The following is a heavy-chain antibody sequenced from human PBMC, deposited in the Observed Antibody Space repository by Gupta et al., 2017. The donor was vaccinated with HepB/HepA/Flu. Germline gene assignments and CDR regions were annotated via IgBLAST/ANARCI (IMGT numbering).Heavy chain of an antibody. CDR1: GFKFENYA. CDR2: ITGSSDTT. CDR3: AKEMYHDYVRGWVDP. Sequence: EQLVESGGGVVQPGGSLRLSCAVPGFKFENYAMHWLRQAPGKGLEWISFITGSSDTTSYRDSVKGRFTISRDNSKNSLYLQMNSLTTEDTALYYCAKEMYHDYVRGWVDPWGQGTLVTVSS. J-gene: IGHJ5*02. V-gene: IGHV3-43*02. D-gene: IGHD3-16*01.